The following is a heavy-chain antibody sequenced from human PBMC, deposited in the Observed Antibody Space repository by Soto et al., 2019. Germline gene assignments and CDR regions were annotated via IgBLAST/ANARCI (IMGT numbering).Heavy chain of an antibody. D-gene: IGHD1-26*01. CDR3: TTADIVGATFYYYYGMDV. J-gene: IGHJ6*02. CDR1: GFTFSNAW. V-gene: IGHV3-15*07. CDR2: IKSKTDGGTT. Sequence: PGGSLRLSCAASGFTFSNAWMNWVRQAPGKGLEWVGRIKSKTDGGTTDYAAPVKGRFTISRDDSKNTLYLQMNSLKTEDTAVYYCTTADIVGATFYYYYGMDVWGQGTTVTVSS.